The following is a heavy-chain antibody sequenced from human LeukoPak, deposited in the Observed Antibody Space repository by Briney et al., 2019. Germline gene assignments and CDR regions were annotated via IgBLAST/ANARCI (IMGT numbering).Heavy chain of an antibody. J-gene: IGHJ4*02. Sequence: SETLSLTCTVSGSSVSSTTYYWSWIRQPPGKGLEWIASINYSGSTYYNPSLKSRVTISVDTSENQFSLKLSSVTAADTAVYYCARYVVYGSGKYYFDYWGQGTLVTVSS. V-gene: IGHV4-39*01. CDR2: INYSGST. D-gene: IGHD3-10*01. CDR3: ARYVVYGSGKYYFDY. CDR1: GSSVSSTTYY.